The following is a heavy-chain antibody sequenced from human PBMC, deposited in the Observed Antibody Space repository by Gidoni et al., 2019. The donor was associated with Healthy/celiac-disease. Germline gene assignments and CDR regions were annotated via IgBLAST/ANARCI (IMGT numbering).Heavy chain of an antibody. CDR3: ARYYGDSSGHFDY. D-gene: IGHD4-17*01. V-gene: IGHV4-39*01. CDR1: GGSISSSSYY. Sequence: QLQLQESGPGLVKPSETLSLTCTVSGGSISSSSYYWGWSRQPPGKGLEWIGSIYYSGSTYYNPSLKSRVTISVDTSKNQFSLKLSSVTAADTAVYYCARYYGDSSGHFDYWGQGTLVTVSS. J-gene: IGHJ4*02. CDR2: IYYSGST.